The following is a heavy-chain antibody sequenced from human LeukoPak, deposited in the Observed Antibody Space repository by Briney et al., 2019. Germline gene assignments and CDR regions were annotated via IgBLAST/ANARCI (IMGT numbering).Heavy chain of an antibody. CDR3: AKDPYYGSASSYQRSIDY. V-gene: IGHV3-23*01. D-gene: IGHD3-10*01. J-gene: IGHJ4*02. CDR2: ISGSGGST. Sequence: GGSLRLTCAASGFTFSSYVMSWVRQAPGKGLECVSTISGSGGSTYYADSVKGRFTISRDNSKNTLYLQMNSLRAEDTAVYYCAKDPYYGSASSYQRSIDYWRQGTLVTVSS. CDR1: GFTFSSYV.